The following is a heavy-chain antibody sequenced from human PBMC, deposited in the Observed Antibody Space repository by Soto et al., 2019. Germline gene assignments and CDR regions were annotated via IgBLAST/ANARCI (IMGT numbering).Heavy chain of an antibody. D-gene: IGHD1-26*01. J-gene: IGHJ6*02. CDR3: ARDDFREILSYYYYGRDV. CDR2: IWYGGSDK. V-gene: IGHV3-33*01. Sequence: GGSLRLSCAASGFTFSSYGMHWVRQAPGKGLEWVAVIWYGGSDKYYADSVKGGFTISRNNSKNTLYLQMNSLRAEDTAVYYCARDDFREILSYYYYGRDVWGQGTTVTVSS. CDR1: GFTFSSYG.